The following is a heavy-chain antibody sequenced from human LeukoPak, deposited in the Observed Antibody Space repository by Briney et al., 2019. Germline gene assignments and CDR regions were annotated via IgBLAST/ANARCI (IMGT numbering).Heavy chain of an antibody. D-gene: IGHD2-21*02. Sequence: GASVKVSCKASDYTFTSHGISWVRQAPGQGLEWMGWISAYNGNTNYAQKFQGRVTMTTDTSTSTAYMELRSLRSDDTAVYYCARDAVVVTDIPFDYWGQGTLVTVSS. CDR3: ARDAVVVTDIPFDY. V-gene: IGHV1-18*04. J-gene: IGHJ4*02. CDR1: DYTFTSHG. CDR2: ISAYNGNT.